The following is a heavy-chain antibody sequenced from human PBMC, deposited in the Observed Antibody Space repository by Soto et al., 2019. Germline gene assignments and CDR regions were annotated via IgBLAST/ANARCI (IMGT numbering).Heavy chain of an antibody. CDR3: AKTYYYDSSGYYLADAFDI. CDR2: ISGSGGST. J-gene: IGHJ3*02. D-gene: IGHD3-22*01. Sequence: GGSLRLSCAASGFTFSSYAMSWVHQAPGKGLEWVSAISGSGGSTYYADSVKGRFTISRDNSKNTLYLQMNSLRAEDTAVYYCAKTYYYDSSGYYLADAFDIWGQGTMVTVSS. CDR1: GFTFSSYA. V-gene: IGHV3-23*01.